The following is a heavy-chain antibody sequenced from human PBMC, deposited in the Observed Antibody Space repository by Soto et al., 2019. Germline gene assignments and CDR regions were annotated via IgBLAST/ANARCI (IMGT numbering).Heavy chain of an antibody. D-gene: IGHD6-13*01. V-gene: IGHV4-34*01. CDR3: ARGLGVSSWYDY. J-gene: IGHJ4*02. Sequence: PSETLSLTCTVYGGSFSGYYWSWIRQPPGKGLEWIGEINHSGSTNYSPSLKSRVTISVDTSKNQFSLKLSSVTAADTAVYYCARGLGVSSWYDYWGQGTLVTVSS. CDR1: GGSFSGYY. CDR2: INHSGST.